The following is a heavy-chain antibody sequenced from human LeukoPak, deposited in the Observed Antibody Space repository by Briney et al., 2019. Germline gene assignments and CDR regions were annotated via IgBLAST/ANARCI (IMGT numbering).Heavy chain of an antibody. CDR2: INPICGTA. Sequence: GASVNVSCKASGCTFTSYAISWVRQAPGQGLERMGGINPICGTANYAQKFQGRVTITADESTSTAYMELSSLRSEDTAVYYCARDLAAGTHAFDIWGQGTMVTVSS. CDR1: GCTFTSYA. CDR3: ARDLAAGTHAFDI. D-gene: IGHD6-13*01. J-gene: IGHJ3*02. V-gene: IGHV1-69*13.